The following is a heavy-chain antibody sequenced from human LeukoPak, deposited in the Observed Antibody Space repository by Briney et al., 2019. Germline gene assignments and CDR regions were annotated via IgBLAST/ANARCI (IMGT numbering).Heavy chain of an antibody. CDR1: GGSISSCY. D-gene: IGHD1-14*01. J-gene: IGHJ6*02. Sequence: SETLSLPCTVSGGSISSCYWRGLRRPPGRGLEWIGYIYYSGSTNYNPSLKSRVTISVDTSKNQFSLKLSSVTAADTAVYYCARARTGVDVWGQGTTVTVSS. CDR2: IYYSGST. CDR3: ARARTGVDV. V-gene: IGHV4-59*13.